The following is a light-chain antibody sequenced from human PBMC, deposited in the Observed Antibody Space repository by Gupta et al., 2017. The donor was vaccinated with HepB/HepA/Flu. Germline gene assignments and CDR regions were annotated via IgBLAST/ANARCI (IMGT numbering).Light chain of an antibody. CDR3: QQYNSTPLT. J-gene: IGKJ4*01. V-gene: IGKV4-1*01. Sequence: DIVMTQSPDSLAVSLGERATINCKSSQSVLYSSNNKNYLAWYQQKPGQPPKLLIYWASTRESGVPDRFSGSGSGTDFTLTISRLQAEDVAVYYCQQYNSTPLTFGGGKKGE. CDR2: WAS. CDR1: QSVLYSSNNKNY.